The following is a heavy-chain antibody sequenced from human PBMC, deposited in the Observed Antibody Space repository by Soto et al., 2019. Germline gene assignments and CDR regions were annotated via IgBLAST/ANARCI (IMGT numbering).Heavy chain of an antibody. CDR3: ARSIMVRGVISVDV. Sequence: QVQLVQSGAEVKKPGSSVKVSCKASGGTFSSYTISWVRQAPGQGLEWMGRIIPILGIANYAQKFQGRVTITADKAXNTAYMELSRLRSEDTAVYYCARSIMVRGVISVDVWGQGTPVTVSS. J-gene: IGHJ6*02. CDR1: GGTFSSYT. D-gene: IGHD3-10*01. V-gene: IGHV1-69*02. CDR2: IIPILGIA.